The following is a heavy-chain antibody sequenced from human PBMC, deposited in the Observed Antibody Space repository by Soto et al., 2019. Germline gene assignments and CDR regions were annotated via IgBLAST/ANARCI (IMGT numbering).Heavy chain of an antibody. Sequence: PGGSLRLSCAASGFTFSNAWMSWVRQAPGKGLEWVGRIKSKTDGGTTDYAAPVKGRFTISRDDSKNTLYLQMNSLKTEDTAVYYCTTDLIVAVTAISMDVWGQGTTVTVSS. D-gene: IGHD2-21*02. CDR3: TTDLIVAVTAISMDV. V-gene: IGHV3-15*01. J-gene: IGHJ6*02. CDR1: GFTFSNAW. CDR2: IKSKTDGGTT.